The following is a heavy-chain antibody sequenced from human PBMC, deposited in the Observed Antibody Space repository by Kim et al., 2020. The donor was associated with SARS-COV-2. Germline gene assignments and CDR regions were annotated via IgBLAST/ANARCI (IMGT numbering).Heavy chain of an antibody. J-gene: IGHJ5*02. D-gene: IGHD3-10*01. V-gene: IGHV3-74*01. Sequence: KGRFTIRRDNAKNTLYLHMNRLRAEDTAVYYCARAPFYYGSGSSPNWFDPWGQGTLVTVSS. CDR3: ARAPFYYGSGSSPNWFDP.